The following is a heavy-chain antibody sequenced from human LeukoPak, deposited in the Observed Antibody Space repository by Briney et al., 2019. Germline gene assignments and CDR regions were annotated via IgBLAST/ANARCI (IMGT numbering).Heavy chain of an antibody. J-gene: IGHJ6*04. D-gene: IGHD3-10*02. CDR2: ISSSGSTI. CDR1: GFTFSSYE. Sequence: GGSLRLSCAASGFTFSSYEMNWVREAPGQGLKWVSYISSSGSTIYYADSVKGRFTISRDNAKNSLYLQMNSLRVEDTAVYYCAELGITMIGGVWGKGTTVTISS. V-gene: IGHV3-48*03. CDR3: AELGITMIGGV.